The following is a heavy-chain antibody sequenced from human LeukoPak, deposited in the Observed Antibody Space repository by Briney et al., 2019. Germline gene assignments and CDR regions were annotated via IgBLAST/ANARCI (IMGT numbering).Heavy chain of an antibody. V-gene: IGHV3-30*01. Sequence: GSLRLSCAASGFTFSSYAMHWVRQAPGKGLEGGAVISYDGSNKYYADSVKGRFTIYRDNSQNTLYLQMNSLRAEATAVYYCARLVAYIDYWGQGTLVTVYS. D-gene: IGHD6-6*01. CDR2: ISYDGSNK. J-gene: IGHJ4*02. CDR1: GFTFSSYA. CDR3: ARLVAYIDY.